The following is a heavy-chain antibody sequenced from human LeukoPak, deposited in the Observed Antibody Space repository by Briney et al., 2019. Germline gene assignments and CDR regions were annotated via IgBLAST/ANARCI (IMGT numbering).Heavy chain of an antibody. CDR1: GGSISSNSYY. Sequence: SETLSLTCTVSGGSISSNSYYWGWIRQPPGKGLEWIGSIYYSGSTYYNPSLKSRVTISVDTSKNQLSLKLSSVTAADTAVYYCARHNRNDVNFDYWGQGTLVTVSS. CDR2: IYYSGST. V-gene: IGHV4-39*01. CDR3: ARHNRNDVNFDY. D-gene: IGHD1-20*01. J-gene: IGHJ4*02.